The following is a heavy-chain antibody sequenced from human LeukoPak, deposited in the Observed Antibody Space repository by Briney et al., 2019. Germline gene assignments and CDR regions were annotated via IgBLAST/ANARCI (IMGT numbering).Heavy chain of an antibody. CDR3: AKPGLEWYSSSNLYFDY. V-gene: IGHV3-9*01. CDR1: GFTFDDYA. Sequence: GRSLRLSCAASGFTFDDYAMHWVRQAPGKGLEWVSGISWNSGSIGYADSVKGRFTISRDNAKNSLYLQMNSLRAEDTALYYCAKPGLEWYSSSNLYFDYWGQGTLVTVSS. J-gene: IGHJ4*02. CDR2: ISWNSGSI. D-gene: IGHD6-6*01.